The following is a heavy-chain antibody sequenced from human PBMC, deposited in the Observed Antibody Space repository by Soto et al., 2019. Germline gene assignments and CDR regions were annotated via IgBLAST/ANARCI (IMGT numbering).Heavy chain of an antibody. CDR2: ISGSGGST. V-gene: IGHV3-23*01. CDR3: ASIVVVVAATGLDY. Sequence: EVQLLESGGGLVQPGGSLRLSCAASGFTFSSYAMSWVRQAPGKGLEGVSAISGSGGSTYYADSVKGRFTISRDNSKTTLYLQMNSLRAEDTAVYYCASIVVVVAATGLDYWGQGTLVTVSS. J-gene: IGHJ4*02. D-gene: IGHD2-15*01. CDR1: GFTFSSYA.